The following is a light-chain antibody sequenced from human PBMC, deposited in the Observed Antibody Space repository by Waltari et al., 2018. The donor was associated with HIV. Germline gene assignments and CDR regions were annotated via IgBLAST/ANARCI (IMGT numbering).Light chain of an antibody. J-gene: IGKJ3*01. Sequence: IVLTQSLATLPLSPVERATLSCSASQSVSTNLAWYKQKPGPVHRLRLYDASNRAAGIPARFSSSGSGTDFTLTISSLEPEDFAVYYCQARKNWPPLFTFGPGTKVDIK. CDR1: QSVSTN. V-gene: IGKV3-11*01. CDR2: DAS. CDR3: QARKNWPPLFT.